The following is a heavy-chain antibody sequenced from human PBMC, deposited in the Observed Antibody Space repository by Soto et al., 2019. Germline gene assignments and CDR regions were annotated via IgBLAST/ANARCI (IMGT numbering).Heavy chain of an antibody. CDR2: TYYRSKWYN. CDR1: GDSVSDNSAA. CDR3: ARDLTVVVTDGYYYYGMDV. Sequence: SQTLSLTCAISGDSVSDNSAAWNWIRQSPSRGLEWLGRTYYRSKWYNDYAVSVKSRITVTPDTSKNQFSLHLNSVTPEDTAVYYCARDLTVVVTDGYYYYGMDVWGQGTTVTVSS. J-gene: IGHJ6*02. V-gene: IGHV6-1*01. D-gene: IGHD2-21*02.